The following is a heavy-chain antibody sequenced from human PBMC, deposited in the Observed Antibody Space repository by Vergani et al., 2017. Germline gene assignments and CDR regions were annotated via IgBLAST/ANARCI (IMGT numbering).Heavy chain of an antibody. V-gene: IGHV2-26*01. D-gene: IGHD4-23*01. Sequence: QITLKESGPTLVKPTQTLTLTCTFSGFSLSNARMGVSWIRQPPGKALEWLAHIFSNDEKSYSTSLKSRLTISKDTSKSQVVLTMTNMDPVDTATYYCARNLRWSPFDYWGQGTLVTVSS. CDR1: GFSLSNARMG. J-gene: IGHJ4*02. CDR2: IFSNDEK. CDR3: ARNLRWSPFDY.